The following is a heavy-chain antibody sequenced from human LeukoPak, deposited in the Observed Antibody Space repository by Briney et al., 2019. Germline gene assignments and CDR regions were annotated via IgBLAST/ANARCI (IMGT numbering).Heavy chain of an antibody. CDR3: AKTIAAAGRGYFDY. V-gene: IGHV3-23*01. CDR1: GFTFSSYA. J-gene: IGHJ4*02. Sequence: GRSLTLACAASGFTFSSYAMSWVRQAPGKGLEWVSSIIGRGGNTYYADSVKGPFTISRDNSKNKLYMQMTSVRAEDKAVYYCAKTIAAAGRGYFDYWGQGTLVTVSS. D-gene: IGHD6-13*01. CDR2: IIGRGGNT.